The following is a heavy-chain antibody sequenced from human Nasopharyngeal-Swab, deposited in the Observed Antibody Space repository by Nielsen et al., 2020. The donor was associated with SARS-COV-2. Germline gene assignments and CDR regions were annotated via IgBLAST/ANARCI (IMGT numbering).Heavy chain of an antibody. D-gene: IGHD1-26*01. CDR2: ISSSSSYI. Sequence: GESLKISCSASGFTFSSYSMNWVRQAPGKGLEWVSSISSSSSYIYYADSVKGRFTISRDNAKNSLYLQMNSLRAEDTAVYYCARDLGYRVGAKYYFDYGGQGTLVTVSA. CDR1: GFTFSSYS. CDR3: ARDLGYRVGAKYYFDY. J-gene: IGHJ4*02. V-gene: IGHV3-21*01.